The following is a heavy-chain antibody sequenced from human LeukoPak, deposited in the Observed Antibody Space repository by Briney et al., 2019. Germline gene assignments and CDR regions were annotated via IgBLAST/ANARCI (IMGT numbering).Heavy chain of an antibody. J-gene: IGHJ4*02. Sequence: GESLKNSCQGSGYRFSSSRVGWVRQMPGKSLEWVGIIYPGDSDTRYSPSFQGQVTISADKSISTAYLQWSSLKASDTAMYYCARFSVGGTYYPNYWGQGTLVSVSS. V-gene: IGHV5-51*01. D-gene: IGHD1-26*01. CDR3: ARFSVGGTYYPNY. CDR2: IYPGDSDT. CDR1: GYRFSSSR.